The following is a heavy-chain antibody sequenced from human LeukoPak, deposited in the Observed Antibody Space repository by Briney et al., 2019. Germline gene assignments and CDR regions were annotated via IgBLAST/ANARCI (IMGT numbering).Heavy chain of an antibody. J-gene: IGHJ4*02. CDR3: AKEYYSSGTYYQEY. Sequence: GGSLRLSCEASGFTFSNYAMNWVRQAPGKGLEWVSVISGSGGSTLYADSVEGRFTISRDNSKNTLYLQMSSLRAEDTAVYYCAKEYYSSGTYYQEYWGQGTLVTVSS. CDR1: GFTFSNYA. CDR2: ISGSGGST. V-gene: IGHV3-23*01. D-gene: IGHD3-10*01.